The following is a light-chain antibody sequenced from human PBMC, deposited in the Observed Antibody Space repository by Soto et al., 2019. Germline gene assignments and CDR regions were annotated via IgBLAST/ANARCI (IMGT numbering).Light chain of an antibody. Sequence: EIVMTQSPVTLSVSPGERAALSCRASQSVGGYLAWYQQKPGQAPMLVIHGASTRATGIPPRFSGSGSGTEFTLTISSLQSEDLAIYYCNQYSDWPYTFGQGTKLEIK. CDR1: QSVGGY. CDR3: NQYSDWPYT. J-gene: IGKJ2*01. V-gene: IGKV3-15*01. CDR2: GAS.